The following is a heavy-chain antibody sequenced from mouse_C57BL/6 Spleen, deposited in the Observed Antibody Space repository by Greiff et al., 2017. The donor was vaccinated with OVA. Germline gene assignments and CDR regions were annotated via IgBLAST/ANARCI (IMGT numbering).Heavy chain of an antibody. CDR2: IYPGSGST. CDR1: GYTFTSYW. Sequence: QVQLQQSGAELVKPGASVKMSCKASGYTFTSYWITWVKQRPGQGLEWIGDIYPGSGSTNYNEKFKSKATLTVDTSSSTAYMQLSSLTSEDSAVYYCARWGYGSQGAMDYWGQGTSVTVSS. J-gene: IGHJ4*01. CDR3: ARWGYGSQGAMDY. D-gene: IGHD1-1*01. V-gene: IGHV1-55*01.